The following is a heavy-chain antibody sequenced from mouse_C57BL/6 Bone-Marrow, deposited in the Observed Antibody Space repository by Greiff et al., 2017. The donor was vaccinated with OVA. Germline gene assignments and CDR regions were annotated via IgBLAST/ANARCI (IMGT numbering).Heavy chain of an antibody. V-gene: IGHV1-81*01. J-gene: IGHJ2*01. Sequence: VKLVESGAELARPGASVKLSCKASGYTFTSYGISWVKQRTGQGLEWIGEIYPRSGNTYYNEKFKGKATLTADKSSSTAYMELRSLTSEDSAVYFCARRYYGSRYYFDYWGQGTTLTVSS. CDR1: GYTFTSYG. CDR2: IYPRSGNT. CDR3: ARRYYGSRYYFDY. D-gene: IGHD1-1*01.